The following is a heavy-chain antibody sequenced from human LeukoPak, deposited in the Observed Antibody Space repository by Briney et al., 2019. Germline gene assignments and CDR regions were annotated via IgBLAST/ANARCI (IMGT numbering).Heavy chain of an antibody. V-gene: IGHV3-23*01. CDR3: EIVVVPAAPYNWFDP. CDR2: ISGSGGST. D-gene: IGHD2-2*01. Sequence: SGGSLRLSCAASGFTFSSYAMSWVRQAPGKGLEWVSAISGSGGSTYYADSVKGRFTISRDNSKNTLYLQMNSLRAEDTAVYYCEIVVVPAAPYNWFDPWGQGTLVTVSS. CDR1: GFTFSSYA. J-gene: IGHJ5*02.